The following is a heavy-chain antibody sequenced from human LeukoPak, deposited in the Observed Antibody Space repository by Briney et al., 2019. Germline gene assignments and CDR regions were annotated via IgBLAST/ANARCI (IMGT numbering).Heavy chain of an antibody. CDR1: GFTFSSYA. Sequence: PGGSLRLSCAASGFTFSSYAMTWVCQAPGKGLEWVSGISASGVSTYYADSVKDHFTISRDNSKNTLYLQMNSLRAEDTAVYYCAKEGFGSGEAYWGQGTLVTVSS. J-gene: IGHJ4*02. V-gene: IGHV3-23*01. D-gene: IGHD3-10*01. CDR3: AKEGFGSGEAY. CDR2: ISASGVST.